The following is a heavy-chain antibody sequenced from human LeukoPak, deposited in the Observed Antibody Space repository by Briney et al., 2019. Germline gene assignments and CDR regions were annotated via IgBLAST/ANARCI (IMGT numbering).Heavy chain of an antibody. CDR2: ISSSSSYI. Sequence: PGGSLRLSCAASGFTFSNYWMNWVRQAPGKGLEWVSSISSSSSYIYYADLVKGRFTISRDNAKNSLYLQMNSLRAEDTAVYYCARDSEYCGGDCYSDAFDIWGQGTMVTVSS. D-gene: IGHD2-21*02. CDR3: ARDSEYCGGDCYSDAFDI. V-gene: IGHV3-21*01. CDR1: GFTFSNYW. J-gene: IGHJ3*02.